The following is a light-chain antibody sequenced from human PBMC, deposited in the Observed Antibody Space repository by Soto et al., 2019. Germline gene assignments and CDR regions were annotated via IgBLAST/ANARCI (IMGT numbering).Light chain of an antibody. J-gene: IGLJ3*02. CDR2: EVT. V-gene: IGLV2-14*01. Sequence: QSVLTQPASVSGSPGQSITISCTGTSNDIGIYNYVSWFQHHPGKAPKLIIYEVTNRPSGVSDRFSGSKSDNTASLTISGLQAEGEADYYCSSYTISSTWVFGGGTK. CDR1: SNDIGIYNY. CDR3: SSYTISSTWV.